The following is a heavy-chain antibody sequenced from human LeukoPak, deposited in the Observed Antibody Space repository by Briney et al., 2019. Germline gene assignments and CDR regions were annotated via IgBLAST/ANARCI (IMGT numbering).Heavy chain of an antibody. V-gene: IGHV3-53*01. CDR1: GFTVSSNY. D-gene: IGHD3-22*01. CDR2: IYSGGST. Sequence: GGSLRLSCAASGFTVSSNYMSWVRQAPGKGLEWVSVIYSGGSTYYADSVKGRFTISRDNAKNSLYLQMNSLRAEDTAVYYCASGYPNWFDPWGQGTLVTVSS. J-gene: IGHJ5*02. CDR3: ASGYPNWFDP.